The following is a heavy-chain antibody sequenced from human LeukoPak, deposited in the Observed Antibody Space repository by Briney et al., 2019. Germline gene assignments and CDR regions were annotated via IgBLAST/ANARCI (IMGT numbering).Heavy chain of an antibody. CDR3: AREGSTYSVDY. Sequence: EASVKVSCKASGYSFTNYNMHWVRQAPGQGLEWMGIINPSAGSTSFAQQFQGRVTMTRGTSTSTVYMELSSLRSDDTAVYFCAREGSTYSVDYWGQGTLVTVSS. V-gene: IGHV1-46*03. CDR1: GYSFTNYN. D-gene: IGHD2-21*01. J-gene: IGHJ4*02. CDR2: INPSAGST.